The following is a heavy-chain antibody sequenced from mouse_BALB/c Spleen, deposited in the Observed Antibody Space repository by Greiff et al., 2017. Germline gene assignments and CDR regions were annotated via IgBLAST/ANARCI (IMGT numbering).Heavy chain of an antibody. J-gene: IGHJ2*01. CDR1: GYTFTSYW. CDR3: ARGAGKGYFDY. V-gene: IGHV1-55*01. CDR2: IYPGSGST. Sequence: QVQLQQPGAELVKPGTSVKLSCKASGYTFTSYWIHWVKLRPGQGLEWIGDIYPGSGSTNYNEKFKGKATLTVDTSSSTAYMQLTSLTSEDSAIYYCARGAGKGYFDYWGQGTTLTVAS.